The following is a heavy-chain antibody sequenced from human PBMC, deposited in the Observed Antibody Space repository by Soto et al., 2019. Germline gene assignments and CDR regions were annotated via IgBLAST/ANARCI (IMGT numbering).Heavy chain of an antibody. V-gene: IGHV5-51*01. Sequence: GESLKISCKGSGYSFTSYWIGWVRQMPGKGLEWMGIIYPGDSDTRYSPSFQGQVTISADKPISTAYLQWSSLKASDTAMYYCARHNGDYDILTGSRQYYYYGMDVWGQGTTVTVSS. J-gene: IGHJ6*02. CDR3: ARHNGDYDILTGSRQYYYYGMDV. D-gene: IGHD3-9*01. CDR2: IYPGDSDT. CDR1: GYSFTSYW.